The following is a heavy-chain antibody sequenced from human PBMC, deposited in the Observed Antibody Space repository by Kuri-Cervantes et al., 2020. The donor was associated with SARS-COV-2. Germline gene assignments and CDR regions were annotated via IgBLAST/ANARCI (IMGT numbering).Heavy chain of an antibody. CDR2: IKDGSGTT. Sequence: GGSLRLSCAASGFTFRSYAMSQVRQVPGKVLEWVSCIKDGSGTTYYAASVMGRFTVSRDNAKNTLYLLMSSLRVEDTAMYYCAKDPAGGLNWFDPWGQGTLVTVSS. CDR3: AKDPAGGLNWFDP. V-gene: IGHV3-23*01. CDR1: GFTFRSYA. J-gene: IGHJ5*02. D-gene: IGHD6-13*01.